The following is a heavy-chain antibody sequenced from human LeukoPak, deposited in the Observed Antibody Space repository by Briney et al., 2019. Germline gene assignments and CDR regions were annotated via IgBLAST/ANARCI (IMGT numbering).Heavy chain of an antibody. CDR1: GYRFTNYW. Sequence: GESLKISCKGSGYRFTNYWIGWVRQMPGKGLEWMGIVYPGDDSDTRYSPSFQGQVTFSADRSISTAYLQWSSLKASDTAIYYCARERGVTGYDSGLDFDYWGQGTVVTVSS. CDR3: ARERGVTGYDSGLDFDY. D-gene: IGHD5-12*01. CDR2: VYPGDDSDT. V-gene: IGHV5-51*01. J-gene: IGHJ4*02.